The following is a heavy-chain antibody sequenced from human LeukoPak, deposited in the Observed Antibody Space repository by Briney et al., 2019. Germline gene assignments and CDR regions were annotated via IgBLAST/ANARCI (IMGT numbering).Heavy chain of an antibody. V-gene: IGHV3-23*01. CDR1: GFTFSSYA. J-gene: IGHJ3*02. CDR3: ATTSQGAFDI. D-gene: IGHD1-1*01. Sequence: GGSLRLSCAASGFTFSSYAMSWVRQAPGKGLEWVSAISGSGGSTYYADSVKGRFTISRDNAKNSLYLQMNSLRLEDMALYYCATTSQGAFDIWGQGTMVTVSS. CDR2: ISGSGGST.